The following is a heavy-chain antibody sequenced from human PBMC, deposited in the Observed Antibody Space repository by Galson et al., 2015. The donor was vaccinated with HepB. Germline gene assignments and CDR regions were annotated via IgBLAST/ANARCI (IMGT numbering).Heavy chain of an antibody. CDR2: IRGKPYGGTT. CDR3: IRDDSNTWFTLRY. D-gene: IGHD6-13*01. J-gene: IGHJ4*02. Sequence: LRLSCAASGFPFGDYVMNWVRQAPGKGLEWVGFIRGKPYGGTTEYAASVKGRFTISRDDSKSIVYLQMNSLKAEDTAVYYCIRDDSNTWFTLRYWGQGTLVTVSS. V-gene: IGHV3-49*04. CDR1: GFPFGDYV.